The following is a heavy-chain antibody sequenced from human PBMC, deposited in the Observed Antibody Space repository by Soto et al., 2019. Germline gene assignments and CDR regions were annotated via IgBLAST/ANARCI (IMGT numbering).Heavy chain of an antibody. CDR2: IIPSFGTP. CDR3: ARDRDYDGSGNSYNRIDF. V-gene: IGHV1-69*01. D-gene: IGHD3-10*01. CDR1: VVLFNTYA. Sequence: QVQLVQAAPEVKEPGSSVTLTCKVSVVLFNTYAIHWLRQAPGQGLAWMGGIIPSFGTPNYAQRFQGRVTITADESTSKAYMELSGLRSDDTAVYYCARDRDYDGSGNSYNRIDFWGRGTLVSVSS. J-gene: IGHJ4*02.